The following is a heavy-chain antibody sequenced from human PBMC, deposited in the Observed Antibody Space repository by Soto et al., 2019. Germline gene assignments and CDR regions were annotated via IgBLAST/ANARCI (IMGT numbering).Heavy chain of an antibody. D-gene: IGHD4-17*01. V-gene: IGHV4-59*01. CDR1: TVSFRGYF. CDR3: ASGDDYGGPDTVGPAAGGLDV. CDR2: VYDITST. J-gene: IGHJ6*02. Sequence: PSETLSLTCPVYTVSFRGYFWSWSRQPPVKALEWIGYVYDITSTNYSPSLRSRLTISMDMSKKQFSLMLKSVTAAGTTIYFCASGDDYGGPDTVGPAAGGLDVWGQDTPASDS.